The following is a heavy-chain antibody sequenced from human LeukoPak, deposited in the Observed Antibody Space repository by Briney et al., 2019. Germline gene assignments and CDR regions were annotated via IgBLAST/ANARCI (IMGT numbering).Heavy chain of an antibody. J-gene: IGHJ4*02. D-gene: IGHD3-10*01. V-gene: IGHV4-34*01. CDR1: GGSFSGYY. CDR2: INHSGST. Sequence: SETLSLTCAVYGGSFSGYYWSWIRQPPGKGLEWIGEINHSGSTNYNPSLKSRVTISVDTSKNQFSLKLSSVTAADTAVYYCAREDYGSGSRMYYFDYWGQGTLVTVSS. CDR3: AREDYGSGSRMYYFDY.